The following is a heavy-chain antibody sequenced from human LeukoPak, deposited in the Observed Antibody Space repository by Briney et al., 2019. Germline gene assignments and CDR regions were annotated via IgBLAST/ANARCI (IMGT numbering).Heavy chain of an antibody. CDR3: AKVMSSLNYYDSSANFDY. D-gene: IGHD3-22*01. V-gene: IGHV3-23*01. J-gene: IGHJ4*02. CDR1: GFTFSSYA. Sequence: GGSLRLSCAASGFTFSSYAMSWVRQAPGKGLEWVSAISGSGGSTYYADSVKGRFTISRDNSKNTLYLQMNSLRAEDTAVYYCAKVMSSLNYYDSSANFDYWGQGTLVTVSS. CDR2: ISGSGGST.